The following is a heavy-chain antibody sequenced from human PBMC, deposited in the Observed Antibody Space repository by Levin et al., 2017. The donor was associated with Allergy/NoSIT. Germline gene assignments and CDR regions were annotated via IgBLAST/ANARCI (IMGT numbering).Heavy chain of an antibody. V-gene: IGHV1-18*01. CDR1: GYTFTSYG. J-gene: IGHJ4*02. CDR2: ISAYNGNT. Sequence: GESLKISCKASGYTFTSYGISWVRQAPGQGLEWMGWISAYNGNTNYAQKLQGRVTMTTDTSTSTAYMELRSLRSDDTAVYYCARDKSWELLDYWGQGTLVTVSS. CDR3: ARDKSWELLDY. D-gene: IGHD1-26*01.